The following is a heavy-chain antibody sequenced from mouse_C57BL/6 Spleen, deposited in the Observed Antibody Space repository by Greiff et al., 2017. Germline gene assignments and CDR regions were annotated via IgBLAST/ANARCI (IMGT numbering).Heavy chain of an antibody. D-gene: IGHD3-3*01. J-gene: IGHJ2*01. CDR3: ARGGDVADY. CDR2: INPSTGGT. Sequence: VQLQQSGPELVKPGASVKISCKASGYSFTGYYMNWVKQSPEKSLEWIGEINPSTGGTTYNQKFKAKATLTVDKSSSTAYMQLKSLTSADSAVYYCARGGDVADYWGQGTTLTVSS. CDR1: GYSFTGYY. V-gene: IGHV1-42*01.